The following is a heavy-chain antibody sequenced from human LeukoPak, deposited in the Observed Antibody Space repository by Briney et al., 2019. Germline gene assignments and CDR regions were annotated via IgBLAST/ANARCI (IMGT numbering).Heavy chain of an antibody. D-gene: IGHD2-15*01. CDR2: IYPSDSYT. CDR3: ASDRSSKWYFVY. CDR1: GYSFTSYW. J-gene: IGHJ4*01. V-gene: IGHV5-10-1*01. Sequence: GESLKISCKGSGYSFTSYWITWVRQMPGKGLEWMGRIYPSDSYTNYSPSFQGHVTISADKSISTAYLQWSSLKASDTAMYYCASDRSSKWYFVYWGTGALVTVSA.